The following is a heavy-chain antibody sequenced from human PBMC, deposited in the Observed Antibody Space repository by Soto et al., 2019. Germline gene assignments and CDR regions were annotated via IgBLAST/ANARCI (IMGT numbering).Heavy chain of an antibody. CDR2: IYYSGSS. Sequence: PSETLSLTCTVSGGSISSGDYYWSWIRQPPGKGLEYIGYIYYSGSSHYNPSLKSRVTISLDTSRNQFSLKLSSVTAADTAVYYCARAIVATIGDMDVWGQGTPVTVSS. CDR3: ARAIVATIGDMDV. CDR1: GGSISSGDYY. D-gene: IGHD5-12*01. J-gene: IGHJ6*02. V-gene: IGHV4-30-4*01.